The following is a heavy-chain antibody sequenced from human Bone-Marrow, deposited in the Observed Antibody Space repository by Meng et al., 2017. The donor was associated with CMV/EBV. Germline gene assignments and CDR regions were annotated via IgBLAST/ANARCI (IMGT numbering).Heavy chain of an antibody. V-gene: IGHV3-7*01. D-gene: IGHD6-13*01. CDR2: IKQDGSEK. Sequence: GGSLRLSCAASGFTFSSYWMSWVRQAPGKGLEWVANIKQDGSEKYYVDSVKGRFTISRDNAKNSLYLQMNSLRAEDTAVYYCARDLAGYSSPTCFDYWGQGTLVTVSS. CDR3: ARDLAGYSSPTCFDY. J-gene: IGHJ4*02. CDR1: GFTFSSYW.